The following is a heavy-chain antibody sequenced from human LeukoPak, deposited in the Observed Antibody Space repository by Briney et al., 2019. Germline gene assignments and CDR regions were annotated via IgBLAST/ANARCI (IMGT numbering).Heavy chain of an antibody. J-gene: IGHJ4*02. CDR1: GGTFSSYA. CDR3: AVLVGATNTEDFDY. CDR2: IIPIFGTA. Sequence: SVKVSCKASGGTFSSYAISWVRQAPGQGLEWMGGIIPIFGTANYAQKFQGRVTITADESTSTAYMELSSLRSEDTAVYYCAVLVGATNTEDFDYWGQGTLVTVSS. D-gene: IGHD1-26*01. V-gene: IGHV1-69*13.